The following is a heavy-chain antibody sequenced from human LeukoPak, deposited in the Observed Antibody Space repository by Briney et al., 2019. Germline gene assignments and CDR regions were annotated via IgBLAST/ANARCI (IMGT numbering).Heavy chain of an antibody. D-gene: IGHD5-24*01. V-gene: IGHV4-34*01. Sequence: SETLSLTCAVYGGSFSGYYWSWIRQPPGKGLEWIGEINHSGSTNYNPSLKSRVTISVDTSKNQFSLKLSSVTAADTAVYYCAREATSSLYYYYYYYMDVWGKGTTVTVSS. J-gene: IGHJ6*03. CDR1: GGSFSGYY. CDR3: AREATSSLYYYYYYYMDV. CDR2: INHSGST.